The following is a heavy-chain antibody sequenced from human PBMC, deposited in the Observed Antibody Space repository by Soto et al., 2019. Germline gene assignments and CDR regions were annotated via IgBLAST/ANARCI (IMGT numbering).Heavy chain of an antibody. CDR2: SYYRGST. Sequence: QVQLQESGPGLVKPSQTLSLTCTVSGGSISSGDYYWSWIRQPPGKGLEWIGYSYYRGSTSYNPSLKSRVTISVDTSKNQFSLNLSSVTAADTAVYYCARAEGYLGGGYYYYYGMDVWGQGTTVTVSS. D-gene: IGHD1-26*01. CDR3: ARAEGYLGGGYYYYYGMDV. V-gene: IGHV4-30-4*01. CDR1: GGSISSGDYY. J-gene: IGHJ6*02.